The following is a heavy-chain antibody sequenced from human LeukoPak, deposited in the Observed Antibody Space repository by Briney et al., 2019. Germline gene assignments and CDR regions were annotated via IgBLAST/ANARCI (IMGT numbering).Heavy chain of an antibody. J-gene: IGHJ4*02. V-gene: IGHV3-23*01. CDR2: ISGSGAST. CDR3: AKNPNQYCSGGSCQNDY. D-gene: IGHD2-15*01. Sequence: PSETLSLTCTVSGGSVSSGSYFWSWIRQAPGKGLEWVSAISGSGASTYYADSVKGRFTISRDNSKNTLYLQMNSLRAEDTAVYYCAKNPNQYCSGGSCQNDYWGQGTLVTVSS. CDR1: GGSVSSGSYF.